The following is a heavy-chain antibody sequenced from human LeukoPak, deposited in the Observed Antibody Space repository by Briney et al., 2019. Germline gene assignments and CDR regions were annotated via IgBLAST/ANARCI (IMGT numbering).Heavy chain of an antibody. CDR2: IKQDGSEK. V-gene: IGHV3-7*03. J-gene: IGHJ4*02. CDR3: AKDPLDY. Sequence: GGSLRLSCAASGFTFSSHWMSWVRQAPGKGLEWVANIKQDGSEKYYVDSVKGRFTISRDNSKNTLYLQMNSLRAEDTAIYYCAKDPLDYWGQGTLVTVSS. CDR1: GFTFSSHW.